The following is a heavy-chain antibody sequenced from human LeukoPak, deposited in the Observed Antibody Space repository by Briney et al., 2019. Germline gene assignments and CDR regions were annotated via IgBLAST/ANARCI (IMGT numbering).Heavy chain of an antibody. CDR3: AKEGYDSSRWYFDL. CDR2: IKNGDENT. J-gene: IGHJ2*01. Sequence: RGSLRLSCAASGFIFTNYGMSWVRQAPGKGLEWVSAIKNGDENTYYADSVKGRFTISRDHSENTVYLQMNSLRAEDTALYYCAKEGYDSSRWYFDLWGRGTLVTVSS. CDR1: GFIFTNYG. D-gene: IGHD2-15*01. V-gene: IGHV3-23*01.